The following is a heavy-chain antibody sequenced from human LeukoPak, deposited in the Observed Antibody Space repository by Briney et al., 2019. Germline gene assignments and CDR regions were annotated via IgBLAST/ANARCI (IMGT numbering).Heavy chain of an antibody. CDR3: ARILSSSHAFDI. D-gene: IGHD6-13*01. CDR2: ISSNSRNT. J-gene: IGHJ3*02. V-gene: IGHV3-21*01. Sequence: PGGSLRLSCAASGFTFISSDMNWVRQAPGKGLEWVASISSNSRNTHYADSLKGRFTISRDNAKNSLYLQMSSLRAEDTAVYYCARILSSSHAFDIWGQGTMVTVSS. CDR1: GFTFISSD.